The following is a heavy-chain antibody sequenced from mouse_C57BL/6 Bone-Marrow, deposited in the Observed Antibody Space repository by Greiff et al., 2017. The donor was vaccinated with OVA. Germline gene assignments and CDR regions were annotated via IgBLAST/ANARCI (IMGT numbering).Heavy chain of an antibody. Sequence: EVKLMESGAELVRPGASVKLSCTASGFNIKDDYMHWVKQRPEQGLEWIGWIDPENGDTEYASKFQGKATITADTSSNTAYLQLSSLTSEDTAVYYCTPIYYYGRSDYWGQGTTLTVSS. CDR3: TPIYYYGRSDY. V-gene: IGHV14-4*01. D-gene: IGHD1-1*01. J-gene: IGHJ2*01. CDR1: GFNIKDDY. CDR2: IDPENGDT.